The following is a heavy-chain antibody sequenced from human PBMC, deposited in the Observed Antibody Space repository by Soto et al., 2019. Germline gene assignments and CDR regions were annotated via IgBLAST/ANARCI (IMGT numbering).Heavy chain of an antibody. Sequence: GGSLRLSCAASGFTFSSYSMNWVRQAPGKGLEWVSSISSSSSYIYYADSVKGRFTISRDNAKNSLYLQMNSLRAEDTAVYYCARDGVFDIVELGQYYYYMDVWGKGTTVTVSS. CDR1: GFTFSSYS. CDR3: ARDGVFDIVELGQYYYYMDV. D-gene: IGHD2-15*01. V-gene: IGHV3-21*01. J-gene: IGHJ6*03. CDR2: ISSSSSYI.